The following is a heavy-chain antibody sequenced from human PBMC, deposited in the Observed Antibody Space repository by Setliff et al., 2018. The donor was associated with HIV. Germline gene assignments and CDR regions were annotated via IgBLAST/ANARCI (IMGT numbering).Heavy chain of an antibody. CDR2: ISAYNGNT. J-gene: IGHJ4*02. Sequence: VKVSCKASGYTFTSYGISWVRQAPGQGLEWMGWISAYNGNTNYAQKLQGRVTMTTDTSTSTAYMELRSLRSDDTAVYYCARVSHTYYYGSGSYSYFDYWGQGTLVTVSS. CDR3: ARVSHTYYYGSGSYSYFDY. V-gene: IGHV1-18*01. CDR1: GYTFTSYG. D-gene: IGHD3-10*01.